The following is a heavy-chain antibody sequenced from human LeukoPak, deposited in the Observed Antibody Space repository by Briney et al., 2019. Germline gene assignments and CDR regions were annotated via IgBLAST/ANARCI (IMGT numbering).Heavy chain of an antibody. D-gene: IGHD6-19*01. CDR2: IYYSGST. Sequence: SETLSLTCTVSGGSISSGSYHWAWIRQPPGKGLEWIGSIYYSGSTYYNPSLKSRVTISVDTSKNQFSLKLNSVTAADTAVYYCARQYSSRIYWGQGTLVTVSS. CDR1: GGSISSGSYH. V-gene: IGHV4-39*01. CDR3: ARQYSSRIY. J-gene: IGHJ4*02.